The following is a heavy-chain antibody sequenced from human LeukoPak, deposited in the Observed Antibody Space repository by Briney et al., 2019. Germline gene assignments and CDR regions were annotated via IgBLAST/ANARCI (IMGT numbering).Heavy chain of an antibody. CDR3: ARNGRLQSIDY. CDR2: IFDRGST. CDR1: GGSISSRSYY. J-gene: IGHJ4*02. D-gene: IGHD5-24*01. Sequence: SETLSLTCTVSGGSISSRSYYWGWIRRPPGKGLEWIGSIFDRGSTYYNPSLKSRVTISVDTSKNQFSLKLSSVTAADTAVYYCARNGRLQSIDYWGQGTLVTVSS. V-gene: IGHV4-39*07.